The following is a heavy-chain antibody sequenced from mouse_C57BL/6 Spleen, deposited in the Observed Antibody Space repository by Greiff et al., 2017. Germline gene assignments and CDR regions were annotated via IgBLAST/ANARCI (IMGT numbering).Heavy chain of an antibody. J-gene: IGHJ4*01. CDR3: TTLKAKLGLAMDY. CDR2: IDPEDGDT. CDR1: GFNIKDYY. Sequence: VQLQQSGAELVRPGASVKLSCTASGFNIKDYYMHWVKQRPGQGLEWIGRIDPEDGDTEYAPKFQGKATMTADTSSNTAYLQLSSLTSEDTAVYYCTTLKAKLGLAMDYWGQGTSVTVSS. D-gene: IGHD4-1*01. V-gene: IGHV14-1*01.